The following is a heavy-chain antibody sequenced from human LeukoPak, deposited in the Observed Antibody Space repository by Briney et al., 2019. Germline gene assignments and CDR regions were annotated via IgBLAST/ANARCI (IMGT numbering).Heavy chain of an antibody. Sequence: GGSLRLSCAASGFTSSSYSMNWVRQAPGKGLEWVSSISSSSSYIYYADSVKGRFTISRDNAKNSLYLQMNSLRAEDTAVYYYAREYYDFWSGSDFDYWGQGTLVTVSS. D-gene: IGHD3-3*01. V-gene: IGHV3-21*01. J-gene: IGHJ4*02. CDR1: GFTSSSYS. CDR3: AREYYDFWSGSDFDY. CDR2: ISSSSSYI.